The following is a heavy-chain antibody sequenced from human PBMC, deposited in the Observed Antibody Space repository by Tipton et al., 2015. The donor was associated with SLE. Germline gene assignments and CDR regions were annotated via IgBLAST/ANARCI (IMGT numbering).Heavy chain of an antibody. CDR3: ARGSPTRWELPQAYFDY. Sequence: GSLRLSCAGSGFTSSSYTMNWVRQAPGKGLEWVSSISSYSSDIYYGDSLEGRFTISRDNAKNSLYLQMNRLRADDTAVYYCARGSPTRWELPQAYFDYWGQGILVTVSS. J-gene: IGHJ4*02. D-gene: IGHD1-26*01. CDR2: ISSYSSDI. V-gene: IGHV3-21*01. CDR1: GFTSSSYT.